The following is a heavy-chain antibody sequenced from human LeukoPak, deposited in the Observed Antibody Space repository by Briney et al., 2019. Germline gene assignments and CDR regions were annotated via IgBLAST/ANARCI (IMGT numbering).Heavy chain of an antibody. J-gene: IGHJ4*02. CDR2: ISGSGGST. V-gene: IGHV3-23*01. CDR1: GFTFSNYA. Sequence: PGGSLRPSCAASGFTFSNYAMNWVRQAPGKGLEWVSHISGSGGSTYYADSVKGRFTISRDNSKNTLYVQMNSLRAEDTAVYYCAKVPKGGYFDYWGQGTLVTVSS. CDR3: AKVPKGGYFDY.